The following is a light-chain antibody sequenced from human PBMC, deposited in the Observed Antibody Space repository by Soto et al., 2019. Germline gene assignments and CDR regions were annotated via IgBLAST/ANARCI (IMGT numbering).Light chain of an antibody. J-gene: IGLJ2*01. Sequence: QSVLTQPPSVSAAPGQKVTVPCSGSSSNIGSNFVSWYQQLPGTAPKLLIYDNYKRPSGIPDRFSGSKSGTSATLGITGLQTGDEADYYCGTWDSSLSAGVFGGGTKLTVL. V-gene: IGLV1-51*01. CDR1: SSNIGSNF. CDR2: DNY. CDR3: GTWDSSLSAGV.